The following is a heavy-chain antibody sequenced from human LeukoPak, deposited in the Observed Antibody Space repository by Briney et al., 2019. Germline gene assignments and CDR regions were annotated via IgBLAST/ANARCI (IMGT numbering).Heavy chain of an antibody. CDR2: ISAYNGNT. Sequence: ASVKVSCKASGYTFTSYGISWVRQAPGQGLEWMGWISAYNGNTNYAQKLQGRVTITTDTSTSTAYMELRSLRSDDTAVYYCASSPLRFLEWLLGSPFDYWGQGTLVTVSS. CDR1: GYTFTSYG. J-gene: IGHJ4*02. V-gene: IGHV1-18*01. D-gene: IGHD3-3*01. CDR3: ASSPLRFLEWLLGSPFDY.